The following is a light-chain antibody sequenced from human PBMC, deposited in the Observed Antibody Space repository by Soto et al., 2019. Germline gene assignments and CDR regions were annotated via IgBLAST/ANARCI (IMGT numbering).Light chain of an antibody. CDR2: AAS. CDR1: QFMSTY. V-gene: IGKV1-39*01. J-gene: IGKJ4*01. Sequence: DTQMTQSPSSLSASVGDRVTIICRASQFMSTYLNWYQLKPGRAPKLLIYAASSVQSGVPSRFSCSAXGTDFTLTITNLQPEDSXTYSCQQSYSVPLTFGGGTKVEI. CDR3: QQSYSVPLT.